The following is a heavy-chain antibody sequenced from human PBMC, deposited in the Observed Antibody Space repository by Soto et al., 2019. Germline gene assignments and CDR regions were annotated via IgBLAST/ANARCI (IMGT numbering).Heavy chain of an antibody. D-gene: IGHD5-12*01. Sequence: GXSLILSCAASGGTFSNYAMTCVRQAPGKGLEWVSGISGSCGTTYYADSVKGRFTISRDNSKNTLYLQMNSLRAEDTAVYFCAKASKGYTGYFQHWGQGTLVTVSS. CDR3: AKASKGYTGYFQH. CDR2: ISGSCGTT. CDR1: GGTFSNYA. V-gene: IGHV3-23*01. J-gene: IGHJ1*01.